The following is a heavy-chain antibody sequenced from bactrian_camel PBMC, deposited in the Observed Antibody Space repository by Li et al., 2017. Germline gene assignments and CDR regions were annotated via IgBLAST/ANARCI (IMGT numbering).Heavy chain of an antibody. D-gene: IGHD2*01. CDR2: IDSDGRTT. J-gene: IGHJ4*01. V-gene: IGHV3S31*01. Sequence: VQLVESGGGSVQAGGSLRLSCAASGSTYSWPCMGWFRRGPGRSREGVAGIDSDGRTTYSPSVNGRFTITRDSHKNILYLQMDSLKPEDTGMYYCAAALQPSDECLLIEHRYQNWGQGTQVTVS. CDR1: GSTYSWPC. CDR3: AAALQPSDECLLIEHRYQN.